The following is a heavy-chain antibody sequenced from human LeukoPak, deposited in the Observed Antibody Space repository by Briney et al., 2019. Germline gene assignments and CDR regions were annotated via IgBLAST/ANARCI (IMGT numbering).Heavy chain of an antibody. CDR1: GYSISTSYY. CDR3: ARASNSGYYYFDY. V-gene: IGHV4-38-2*01. Sequence: KPSETLSLTCAVSGYSISTSYYWGWIRQPPGKGLEWSGTIHHSGDTYYNPSLKSRVTTSLDTSKNQFSLHLSSVTAADTALYYCARASNSGYYYFDYWGQGTLVTVSS. J-gene: IGHJ4*02. CDR2: IHHSGDT. D-gene: IGHD3-22*01.